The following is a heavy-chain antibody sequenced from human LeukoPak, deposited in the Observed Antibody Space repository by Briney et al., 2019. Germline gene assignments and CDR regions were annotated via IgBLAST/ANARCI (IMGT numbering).Heavy chain of an antibody. CDR1: GYTFTSYG. D-gene: IGHD1-26*01. CDR2: ISAYNGKT. Sequence: ASVKVSCKASGYTFTSYGISWVRQAPGQGLEWMGWISAYNGKTNYEQKLQGRVTMTTDTSTSTAYMELRSLRSDDTAVYYCARASGSYWWFDSWGQGTLVTVSS. V-gene: IGHV1-18*01. J-gene: IGHJ5*01. CDR3: ARASGSYWWFDS.